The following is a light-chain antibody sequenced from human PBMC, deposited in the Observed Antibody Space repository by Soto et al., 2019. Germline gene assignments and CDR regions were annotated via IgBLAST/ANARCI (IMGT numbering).Light chain of an antibody. CDR3: QQYKSYSLFT. V-gene: IGKV1-5*03. J-gene: IGKJ3*01. CDR2: KES. CDR1: QSISSW. Sequence: DIQMTQSPSTLSASVGDRVIIICRASQSISSWLAWYQQKPGKAPKLLIHKESSLQSGIPSRFSGSGSGTEFTLTISSLHPDDFATYYCQQYKSYSLFTFGTGTKVDF.